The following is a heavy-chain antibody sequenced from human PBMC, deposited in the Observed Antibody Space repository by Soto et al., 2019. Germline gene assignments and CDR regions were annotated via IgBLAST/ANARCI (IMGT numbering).Heavy chain of an antibody. CDR2: IYYSGST. CDR3: ARQRITMVRGRNLGVDY. CDR1: GGSISSGGYY. J-gene: IGHJ4*02. V-gene: IGHV4-31*03. Sequence: QVQLQESGPGLVKPSQTLSLTCTVSGGSISSGGYYWSWIRQHPGKGLEWIGYIYYSGSTYYNPSLKSRVTISVDTSKNQFSLKLSSVTAADTAVYYCARQRITMVRGRNLGVDYWGQGTLVTVSS. D-gene: IGHD3-10*01.